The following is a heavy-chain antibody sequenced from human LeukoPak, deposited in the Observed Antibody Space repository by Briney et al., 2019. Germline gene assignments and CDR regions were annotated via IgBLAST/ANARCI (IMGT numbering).Heavy chain of an antibody. CDR3: ASLRIPFDY. J-gene: IGHJ4*02. CDR1: GGSFGNYY. V-gene: IGHV4-59*12. CDR2: IYDSGTT. Sequence: SETLSLTCTDSGGSFGNYYWSWIRQPPGKGLEWIGYIYDSGTTNYNPSLKSRVTISVDTSKNQFSLKLSSVTAADTAVYYCASLRIPFDYWGQGTLVTVSS. D-gene: IGHD5/OR15-5a*01.